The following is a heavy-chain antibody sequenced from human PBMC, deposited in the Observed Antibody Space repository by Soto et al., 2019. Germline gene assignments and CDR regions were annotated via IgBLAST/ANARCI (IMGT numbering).Heavy chain of an antibody. Sequence: GGSLRLSCAASGFTFSSYAMHWVRQAPGKGLEWVAVISYDGSNKYYADSVKGRFTISRDNSKNTLYLQMNSLRAEDTAVYYCARAGGVYSSDPYGMDVWGQGTTVTVSS. V-gene: IGHV3-30-3*01. CDR2: ISYDGSNK. J-gene: IGHJ6*02. CDR3: ARAGGVYSSDPYGMDV. CDR1: GFTFSSYA. D-gene: IGHD6-19*01.